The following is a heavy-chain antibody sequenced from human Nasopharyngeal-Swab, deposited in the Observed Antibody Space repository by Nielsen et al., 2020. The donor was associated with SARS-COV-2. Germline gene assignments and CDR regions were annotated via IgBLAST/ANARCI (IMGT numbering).Heavy chain of an antibody. D-gene: IGHD1-7*01. Sequence: GGSLRLSCAASGFTFSSYAMNWVRQAPGKGLEWVSGISGSGSRTYYADSVKGRSTISRDNSKNTLYLQMNSLRAEDTAVYYCVASGTTVDWGQGTLVTVSS. J-gene: IGHJ4*02. CDR1: GFTFSSYA. CDR3: VASGTTVD. V-gene: IGHV3-23*01. CDR2: ISGSGSRT.